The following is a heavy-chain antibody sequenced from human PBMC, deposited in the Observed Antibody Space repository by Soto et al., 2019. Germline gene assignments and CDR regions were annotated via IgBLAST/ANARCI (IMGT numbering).Heavy chain of an antibody. CDR2: VSDSGGST. D-gene: IGHD1-26*01. V-gene: IGHV3-23*01. CDR3: ARDLGSTVGATDY. Sequence: HPGGSLRLSCTASGFTFFTYAMSWVRQAPGKGLEWVSTVSDSGGSTYYADSVKGRFTIYRDNSKNTLYLQMKSLRAEDTAVYYCARDLGSTVGATDYWGQGTLVTVSS. CDR1: GFTFFTYA. J-gene: IGHJ4*02.